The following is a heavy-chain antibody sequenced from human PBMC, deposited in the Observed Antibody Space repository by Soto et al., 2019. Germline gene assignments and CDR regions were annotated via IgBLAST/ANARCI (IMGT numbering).Heavy chain of an antibody. V-gene: IGHV4-4*07. CDR2: IYTTGST. J-gene: IGHJ4*02. Sequence: SQTLSLTCTISGGSISRYSSSWIRQPAGKGLEWIGHIYTTGSTNYNPSLKSRGTMSGDTSKNKFSLKLSSVTAADTAVYYCARSYSDSSGYSYFDYWGQGILVTVSS. CDR3: ARSYSDSSGYSYFDY. CDR1: GGSISRYS. D-gene: IGHD3-22*01.